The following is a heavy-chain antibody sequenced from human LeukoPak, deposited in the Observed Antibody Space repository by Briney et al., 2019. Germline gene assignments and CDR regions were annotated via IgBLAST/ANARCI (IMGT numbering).Heavy chain of an antibody. J-gene: IGHJ3*01. D-gene: IGHD3-16*02. CDR1: GFTFSSYA. CDR3: AERDNNDRYSGLHVFDF. V-gene: IGHV3-23*01. CDR2: ISGSGDTT. Sequence: GGSLRLSCAASGFTFSSYAMTWVRQAPGKGLEWVSGISGSGDTTYYADSVKGRFTISRDNSKNTLDLQMNSLRAEDTAVYYCAERDNNDRYSGLHVFDFWGQGTMVTV.